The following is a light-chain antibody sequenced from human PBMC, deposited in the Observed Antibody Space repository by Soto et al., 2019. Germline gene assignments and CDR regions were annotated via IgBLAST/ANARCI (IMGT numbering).Light chain of an antibody. V-gene: IGKV1-9*01. CDR3: QQLNSYPPWT. CDR1: QGISSY. CDR2: AAS. Sequence: DIQLTQSPSFLSASVGDRVTITCRASQGISSYLAWYQQKPGKAPKLLIYAASTLQSGVPSRFSGSGSGTEFTLTISSLQPEDCANYYCQQLNSYPPWTFGQGTKVEIK. J-gene: IGKJ1*01.